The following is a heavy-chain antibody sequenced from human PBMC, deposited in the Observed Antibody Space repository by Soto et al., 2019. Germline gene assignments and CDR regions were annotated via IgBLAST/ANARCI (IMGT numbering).Heavy chain of an antibody. CDR2: IRNQSYQETP. CDR1: GVHFDYFS. J-gene: IGHJ4*02. Sequence: GSLIRLCTVSGVHFDYFSINWVRQAPGKGLEWLGRIRNQSYQETPEYAAAVKGRFTISRDTSNGIAYLQMSSLKIEDSGVYYCASDTGDGTFDFWGQGTLVTVSS. D-gene: IGHD7-27*01. V-gene: IGHV3-49*04. CDR3: ASDTGDGTFDF.